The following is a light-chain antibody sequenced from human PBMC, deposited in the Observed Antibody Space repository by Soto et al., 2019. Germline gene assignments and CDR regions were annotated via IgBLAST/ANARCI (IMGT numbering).Light chain of an antibody. CDR3: QQYNSHSET. CDR2: DAS. V-gene: IGKV1-33*01. Sequence: DIQMTQSPSSLSASVGDRVTITCQASQDISNYLNWYQQKPGKAPKLLIYDASNLETGVPSRFSGSGSGTDFTFTISSLQPEDIATYYCQQYNSHSETFGQGTKVDIK. CDR1: QDISNY. J-gene: IGKJ1*01.